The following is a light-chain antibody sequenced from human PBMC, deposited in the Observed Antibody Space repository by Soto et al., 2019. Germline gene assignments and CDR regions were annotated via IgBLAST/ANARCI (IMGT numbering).Light chain of an antibody. CDR2: AAS. Sequence: DIQMTQSPSSVSASVGDRVTITCRASQGISSWLAWYQQKPGKAPKFLIYAASTLQSGVPTRFSDSASGTEFTLTNSKLQPEDFATYYCQQAYSFPITFGQGTRLEIK. J-gene: IGKJ5*01. V-gene: IGKV1-12*01. CDR1: QGISSW. CDR3: QQAYSFPIT.